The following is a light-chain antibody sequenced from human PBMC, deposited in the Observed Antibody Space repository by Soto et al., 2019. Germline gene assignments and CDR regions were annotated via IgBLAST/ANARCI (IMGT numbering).Light chain of an antibody. CDR1: QSVLYSSNNKNY. J-gene: IGKJ1*01. CDR2: WAS. V-gene: IGKV4-1*01. Sequence: DIVMTQSPDSLTLSLGERATINCKSSQSVLYSSNNKNYLAWYQQKTGQPPKLLIYWASTRESGVPDRFSGSGSGTDFTLTISSLQAADVAVYYCQQYYSNPWTFGQGTKVDIK. CDR3: QQYYSNPWT.